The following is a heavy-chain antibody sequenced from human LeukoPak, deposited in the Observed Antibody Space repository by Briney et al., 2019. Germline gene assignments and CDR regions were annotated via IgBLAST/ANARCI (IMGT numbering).Heavy chain of an antibody. D-gene: IGHD7-27*01. CDR3: TTSINWDRLDAFDI. Sequence: GGSLRLSCAASGFTFSNAWMSWVRQAPGKGLEWVGRIKSKTDGGTTDYAAPVKGRFTISRDDSKNTLYLQMNSLKTEDTAVYYCTTSINWDRLDAFDIWGQGTMVTVSS. V-gene: IGHV3-15*01. CDR2: IKSKTDGGTT. J-gene: IGHJ3*02. CDR1: GFTFSNAW.